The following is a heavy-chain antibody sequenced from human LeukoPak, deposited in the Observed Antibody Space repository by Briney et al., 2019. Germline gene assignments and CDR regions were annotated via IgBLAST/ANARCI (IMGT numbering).Heavy chain of an antibody. V-gene: IGHV4-39*01. CDR2: IYYSGST. CDR3: VSQYASGSYFDD. CDR1: GGSISSSSFY. Sequence: SQTLSLTCTVSGGSISSSSFYWGRIHQPPGKGLEWIGSIYYSGSTSYNPSLKSRVTIFVDTSNNQFSLRLSSLTAADTAVYYCVSQYASGSYFDDWGQGTLVTVSS. D-gene: IGHD3-10*01. J-gene: IGHJ4*02.